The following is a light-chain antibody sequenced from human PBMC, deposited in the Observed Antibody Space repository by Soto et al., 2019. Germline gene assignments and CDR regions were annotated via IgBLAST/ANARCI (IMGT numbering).Light chain of an antibody. CDR1: RGVSANY. CDR3: QQYGSSPWT. V-gene: IGKV3-20*01. CDR2: GAS. Sequence: NLLTQSPGTLSLSQGEGATLSCKASRGVSANYLAWYQQKPGQAPTLLIYGASSRATGIPDRFSGSGSGTDFTLTISRLEPEDFAVYYCQQYGSSPWTFGQGTKVDIK. J-gene: IGKJ1*01.